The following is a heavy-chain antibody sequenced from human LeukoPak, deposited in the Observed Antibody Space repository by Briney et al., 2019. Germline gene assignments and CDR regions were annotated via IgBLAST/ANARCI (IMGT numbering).Heavy chain of an antibody. CDR2: IYSCGDT. CDR3: ARRAGDYSHPYDY. D-gene: IGHD3-22*01. Sequence: GGSLRLSCAASGLTVSSNCMSWVRQAPGKGLEWVSFIYSCGDTYYADSVKGRFTISRDNSKNTFHLQMNSLRAEDTAVYYCARRAGDYSHPYDYWGQGTLVTVSS. CDR1: GLTVSSNC. V-gene: IGHV3-53*01. J-gene: IGHJ4*02.